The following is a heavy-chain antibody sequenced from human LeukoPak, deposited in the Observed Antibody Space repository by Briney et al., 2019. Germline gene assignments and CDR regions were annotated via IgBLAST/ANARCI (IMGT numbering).Heavy chain of an antibody. D-gene: IGHD1-26*01. CDR1: GFTFSSYG. CDR2: ISGSGGST. CDR3: AKDKKWELPPEDY. J-gene: IGHJ4*02. Sequence: GGSLRLSCAASGFTFSSYGMSWVRQAPGKGLEWASAISGSGGSTYYADSVKGRFTISRDNSKNTLYLQMNSLRAEDTAVYYCAKDKKWELPPEDYGGQGTLVTVSS. V-gene: IGHV3-23*01.